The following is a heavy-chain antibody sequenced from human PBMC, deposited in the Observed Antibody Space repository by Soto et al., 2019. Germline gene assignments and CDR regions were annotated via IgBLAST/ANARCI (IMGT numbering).Heavy chain of an antibody. CDR3: AREKYSYGGRSYYYGMDV. CDR2: ISSSGSTI. CDR1: GFTFSSYE. V-gene: IGHV3-48*03. J-gene: IGHJ6*02. Sequence: SGGSLRLSCAASGFTFSSYEMNWVRQAPGKWLEWVSYISSSGSTIYYADSVKGRFTISRDNAKNSLYLQMNSLRAEDTAVYYCAREKYSYGGRSYYYGMDVWGQGTTVTVSS. D-gene: IGHD5-18*01.